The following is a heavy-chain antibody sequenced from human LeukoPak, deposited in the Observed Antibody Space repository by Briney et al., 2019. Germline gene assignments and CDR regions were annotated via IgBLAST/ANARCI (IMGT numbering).Heavy chain of an antibody. J-gene: IGHJ3*02. CDR3: ARVGDYYDRGCSSDAFDI. Sequence: PGGSLRLSCAASGFTFSDNYMDWVRQAPGKGLQWVARIRNRARSYTTQYAPSVRDRFTISRDDTGNSLYLQMNSLKTGDTAVYYCARVGDYYDRGCSSDAFDIWGQGTMVTVSS. V-gene: IGHV3-72*01. CDR2: IRNRARSYTT. D-gene: IGHD3-22*01. CDR1: GFTFSDNY.